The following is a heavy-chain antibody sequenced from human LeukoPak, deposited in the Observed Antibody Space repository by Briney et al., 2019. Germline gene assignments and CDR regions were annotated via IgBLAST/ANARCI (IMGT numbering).Heavy chain of an antibody. CDR3: ARVRTAMEIGAY. CDR2: ISEDGDT. CDR1: EFAVGDIG. D-gene: IGHD5-18*01. V-gene: IGHV3-43*02. Sequence: GGTLRLSYANPEFAVGDIGIDWGRQAPVKEMEWVSLISEDGDTYYGDSVKGRFTVSRDNSKNSLYLQMNSLRTEDTGLYYCARVRTAMEIGAYWGQGTLVTVSS. J-gene: IGHJ4*02.